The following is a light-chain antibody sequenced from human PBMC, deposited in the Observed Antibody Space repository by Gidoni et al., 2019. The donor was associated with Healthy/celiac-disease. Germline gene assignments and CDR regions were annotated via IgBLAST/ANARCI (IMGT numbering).Light chain of an antibody. CDR3: QQYGSSLYT. CDR1: QSVSSSY. CDR2: GAS. Sequence: IVLTQSPGTLSLSPGERATLSCRASQSVSSSYLAWYQQKPGQAPRLLIYGASSRATGIPDRFSGSGSGTDVTLTISRLEPEDVAVYYCQQYGSSLYTFGQGTKLEIK. V-gene: IGKV3-20*01. J-gene: IGKJ2*01.